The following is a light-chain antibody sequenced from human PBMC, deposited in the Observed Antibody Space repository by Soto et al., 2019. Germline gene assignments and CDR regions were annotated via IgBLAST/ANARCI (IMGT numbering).Light chain of an antibody. V-gene: IGLV2-14*03. CDR2: DVT. CDR3: SSYTTSRSYV. Sequence: QSVLTQPASVSGSPGQSITISCTGTSSDVGDYIYVSWYQHHPGKAPKLMIYDVTNRPSGVSNRFSGSKSGNTASLTISGLQAEDEADYYCSSYTTSRSYVFGNGTKVTVL. CDR1: SSDVGDYIY. J-gene: IGLJ1*01.